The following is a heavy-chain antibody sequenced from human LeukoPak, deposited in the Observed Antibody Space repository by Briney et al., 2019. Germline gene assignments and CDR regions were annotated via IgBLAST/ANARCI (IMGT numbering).Heavy chain of an antibody. Sequence: PSETLSLTCNVSGGSISTYYWSWIRQPPGKGLEWIGHLFYSGNTKYNPSLKSRVTISEGTSKNQFSLKLSSVTAADTAVYYCARGDPIGSPGIGFDYWGRGTLVTVSS. CDR1: GGSISTYY. J-gene: IGHJ4*02. CDR2: LFYSGNT. V-gene: IGHV4-59*01. CDR3: ARGDPIGSPGIGFDY. D-gene: IGHD1-26*01.